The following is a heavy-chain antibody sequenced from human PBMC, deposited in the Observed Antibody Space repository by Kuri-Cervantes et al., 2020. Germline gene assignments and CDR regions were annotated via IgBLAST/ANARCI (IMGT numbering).Heavy chain of an antibody. CDR1: GYTFTGYG. V-gene: IGHV1-3*01. D-gene: IGHD5-12*01. CDR3: ARGRGYSGRYFDY. Sequence: ASVKVSCKASGYTFTGYGISWVRQAPGQGLEWMGWINAGNGNTKYSQKFQGRVTITRDTSASTAYMELSSLRSEDTAVYYCARGRGYSGRYFDYWGQGTLVTVSS. CDR2: INAGNGNT. J-gene: IGHJ4*02.